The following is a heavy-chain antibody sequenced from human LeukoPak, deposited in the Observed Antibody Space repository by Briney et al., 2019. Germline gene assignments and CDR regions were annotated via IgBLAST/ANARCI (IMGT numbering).Heavy chain of an antibody. D-gene: IGHD3-9*01. Sequence: GGSLRLSCAASGFTFSDCYMSWIRQAPGRGLEWVSYISSSGSTIYYADSVKGRFTISRDNAKNSLYLQMNSLRAEDTAVYYCARDSSLLRYFDWLFHWGQGTLVTVSS. CDR3: ARDSSLLRYFDWLFH. CDR1: GFTFSDCY. CDR2: ISSSGSTI. V-gene: IGHV3-11*01. J-gene: IGHJ5*02.